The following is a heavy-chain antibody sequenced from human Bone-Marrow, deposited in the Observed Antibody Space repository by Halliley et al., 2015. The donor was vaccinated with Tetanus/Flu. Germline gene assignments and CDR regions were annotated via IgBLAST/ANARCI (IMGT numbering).Heavy chain of an antibody. CDR2: INDSGST. CDR1: GGSFSEYF. J-gene: IGHJ6*02. Sequence: LRLSCAVYGGSFSEYFWSWIRQTPGKGLEWIGEINDSGSTNYNPSLQSRVTISVDTSKNQFSLKLSSVTAADTAVYYCARGLAMDVWGQGTTVTVSS. CDR3: ARGLAMDV. V-gene: IGHV4-34*01.